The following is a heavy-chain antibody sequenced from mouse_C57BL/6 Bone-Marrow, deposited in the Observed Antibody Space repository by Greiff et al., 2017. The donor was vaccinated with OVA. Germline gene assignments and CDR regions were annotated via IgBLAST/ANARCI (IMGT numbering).Heavy chain of an antibody. CDR2: ISSGSSTI. Sequence: EVQLQESGGGLVKPGGSLKLSCAASGFTFSDYGMHWVRQAPEKGLEWVAYISSGSSTIYYADTVKGRFTISRDNAKNTLFLQMTSLRSEDTAMYYCARSTGTGDYFDYWGQGTTLTVSS. V-gene: IGHV5-17*01. CDR3: ARSTGTGDYFDY. D-gene: IGHD4-1*01. CDR1: GFTFSDYG. J-gene: IGHJ2*01.